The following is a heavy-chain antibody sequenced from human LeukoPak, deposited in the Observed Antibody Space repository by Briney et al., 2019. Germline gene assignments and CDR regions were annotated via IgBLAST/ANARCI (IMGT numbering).Heavy chain of an antibody. CDR3: ARGPMLDDSSGYYVYDY. J-gene: IGHJ4*02. D-gene: IGHD3-22*01. CDR1: GGFFSGYY. CDR2: INHSGST. V-gene: IGHV4-34*01. Sequence: SETLSLACAVYGGFFSGYYWSWIRQPPGKGLEWIGEINHSGSTNYNPSLKSRVTISVDTSKNQFSLKLSSVTAADTAVYYCARGPMLDDSSGYYVYDYWGQGTWSPSPQ.